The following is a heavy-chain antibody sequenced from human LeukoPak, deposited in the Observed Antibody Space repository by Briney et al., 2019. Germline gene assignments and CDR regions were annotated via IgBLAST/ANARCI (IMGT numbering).Heavy chain of an antibody. J-gene: IGHJ4*02. CDR3: ARRSGHRGGLDY. Sequence: SETLSLTCTVSGGSFSSSSYYWGWIRQPPGKGLEWIGSIYYSGSTYYNPSLKSRVTISVDTSKNQFSLKLSSVTAADTAVYYCARRSGHRGGLDYWGQGTLVTVSS. CDR2: IYYSGST. CDR1: GGSFSSSSYY. V-gene: IGHV4-39*01. D-gene: IGHD2-15*01.